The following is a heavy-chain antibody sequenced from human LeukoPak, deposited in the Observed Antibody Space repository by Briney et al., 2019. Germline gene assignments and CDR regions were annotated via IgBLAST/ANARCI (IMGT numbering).Heavy chain of an antibody. J-gene: IGHJ4*02. CDR1: GGSISSYF. Sequence: PSETLSLTCTVSGGSISSYFWSWIRQPAGKGLEWIGRVYTSGTPKYNPSLKSRVTISVDTSRNQFSLKLSSVTAADTAVYYCARGGIPDYWGQGILITVSS. D-gene: IGHD2-21*01. CDR3: ARGGIPDY. V-gene: IGHV4-4*07. CDR2: VYTSGTP.